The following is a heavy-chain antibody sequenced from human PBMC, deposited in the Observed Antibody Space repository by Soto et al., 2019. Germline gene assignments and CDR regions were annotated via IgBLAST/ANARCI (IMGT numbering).Heavy chain of an antibody. CDR2: INAGNGNT. CDR3: ARSPGGQITPGDY. J-gene: IGHJ4*02. CDR1: GYTFTSYA. D-gene: IGHD1-20*01. V-gene: IGHV1-3*05. Sequence: QVQLVQSGAEEKKPGASVKVSCKASGYTFTSYAMHWVRQAPGQRLEWMGGINAGNGNTKYSLKFQGRVTITRDTSASTPYMELSSLRSEDTAVYYCARSPGGQITPGDYWGRGTLVTVSS.